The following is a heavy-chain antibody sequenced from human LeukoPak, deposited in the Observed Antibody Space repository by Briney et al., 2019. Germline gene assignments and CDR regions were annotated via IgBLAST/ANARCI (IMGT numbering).Heavy chain of an antibody. CDR1: SGSISDYY. D-gene: IGHD2-21*01. CDR2: VQSSGRT. CDR3: ARPGGEFYSYAFDL. J-gene: IGHJ3*01. V-gene: IGHV4-4*09. Sequence: SETLSLTCTISSGSISDYYWTWLRQAPQKGLEWIGFVQSSGRTDYSPSLRSRVTISLDTSKKQFSLELRWVTAGDTAVYFCARPGGEFYSYAFDLWGQGAMVTVS.